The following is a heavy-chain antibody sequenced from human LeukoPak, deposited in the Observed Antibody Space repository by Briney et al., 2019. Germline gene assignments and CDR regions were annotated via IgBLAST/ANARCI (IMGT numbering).Heavy chain of an antibody. D-gene: IGHD3-10*01. CDR2: INPNSGGT. J-gene: IGHJ4*02. V-gene: IGHV1-2*06. Sequence: ASVKVSCKASGYTFTGYYMYWVRQAPGQGLEWMGRINPNSGGTNYAQKFQGRVTMTRDTSISTAYMELSRLRSDDTAVYYCARGYYYGSGSYWPDYWGQGTLATVSS. CDR1: GYTFTGYY. CDR3: ARGYYYGSGSYWPDY.